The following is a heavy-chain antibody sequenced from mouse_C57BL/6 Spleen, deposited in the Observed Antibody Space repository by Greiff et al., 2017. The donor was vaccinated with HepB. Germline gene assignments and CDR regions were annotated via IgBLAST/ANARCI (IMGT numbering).Heavy chain of an antibody. CDR3: TRDSNYYFDY. CDR1: GYTFTDYE. D-gene: IGHD2-5*01. Sequence: LVESGAELVRPGASVTLSCKASGYTFTDYEMHWVKQTPVHGLEWIGAIDPETGGTAYNQKFKGKAILTADKSSSTAYMELRSLTSEDSAVYYCTRDSNYYFDYWGQGTTLTVSS. V-gene: IGHV1-15*01. J-gene: IGHJ2*01. CDR2: IDPETGGT.